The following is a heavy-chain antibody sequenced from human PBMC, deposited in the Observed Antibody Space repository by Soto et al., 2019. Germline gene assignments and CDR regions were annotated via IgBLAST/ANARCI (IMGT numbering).Heavy chain of an antibody. Sequence: SEPLSLTCPVSGGSISSSSYYWGWIRQPPGKGLEWIGSIYYSGSTYYNPSLKSRVTISVDTSKNQFSLKLSSVTAADTAVYYCARHDVSYGQYNWFDPWGQGTLVTVSS. CDR1: GGSISSSSYY. D-gene: IGHD5-18*01. CDR3: ARHDVSYGQYNWFDP. V-gene: IGHV4-39*01. CDR2: IYYSGST. J-gene: IGHJ5*02.